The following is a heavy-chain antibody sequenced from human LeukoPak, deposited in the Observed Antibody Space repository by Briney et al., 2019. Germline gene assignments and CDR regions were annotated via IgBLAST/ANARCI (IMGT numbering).Heavy chain of an antibody. V-gene: IGHV3-7*04. D-gene: IGHD5-24*01. CDR2: IKEDGSEK. CDR1: GFTFSSYW. Sequence: PGGSLRLSCAASGFTFSSYWMTWVRQAPGKGLEWLANIKEDGSEKYYVDSVKGRFTISRDNAKNSLYLQMNSLRAEDSAVYYCARDDRDGYNYFAYWGQGTLVTVSS. J-gene: IGHJ4*02. CDR3: ARDDRDGYNYFAY.